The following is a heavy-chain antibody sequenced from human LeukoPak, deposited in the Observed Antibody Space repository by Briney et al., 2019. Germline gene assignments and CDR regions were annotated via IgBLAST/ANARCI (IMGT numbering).Heavy chain of an antibody. V-gene: IGHV4-59*08. CDR2: IYYTGGT. J-gene: IGHJ4*02. Sequence: PSETLSLTCTVSGGSIGSNYWTWIRQPPGKGLEYIGYIYYTGGTNYNPSLKSRVTISVDTSKNQFSLKLSSVTAADTAVYFCAKNGNRGWVIDYWGQGTLV. CDR3: AKNGNRGWVIDY. D-gene: IGHD6-19*01. CDR1: GGSIGSNY.